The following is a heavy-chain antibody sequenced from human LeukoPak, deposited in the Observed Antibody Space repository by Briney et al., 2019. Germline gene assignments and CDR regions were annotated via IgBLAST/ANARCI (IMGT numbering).Heavy chain of an antibody. V-gene: IGHV3-48*04. CDR3: ARDWVRSPGMGY. D-gene: IGHD3-10*01. CDR1: GFTFSSYS. J-gene: IGHJ4*02. CDR2: ISNSGSTI. Sequence: GGSLRLSCAASGFTFSSYSMNWVRQAPGKGLEWVSYISNSGSTIYYADSVKGRFTISRDNAKNSLYLQMDSLRAEDTAVYYCARDWVRSPGMGYWGQGTLVTVSS.